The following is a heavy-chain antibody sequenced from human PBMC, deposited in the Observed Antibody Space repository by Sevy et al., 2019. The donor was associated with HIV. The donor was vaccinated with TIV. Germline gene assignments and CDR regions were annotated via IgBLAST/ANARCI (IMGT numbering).Heavy chain of an antibody. CDR3: ARDLGTAMVFDY. CDR2: ISSNGGST. D-gene: IGHD5-18*01. Sequence: GESLKISCAASGFTFSSYAMHWVRQAPGKGLEYVSAISSNGGSTYYANSVKGRFTISRDNSKNTLYLQMGSLRAEDMAVYYCARDLGTAMVFDYWGQGTLVTVSS. J-gene: IGHJ4*02. V-gene: IGHV3-64*01. CDR1: GFTFSSYA.